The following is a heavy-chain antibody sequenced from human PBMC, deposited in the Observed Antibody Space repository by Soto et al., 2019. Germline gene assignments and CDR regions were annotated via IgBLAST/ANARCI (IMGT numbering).Heavy chain of an antibody. CDR1: GYSFTTYG. D-gene: IGHD3-9*01. Sequence: ASVKVSCKASGYSFTTYGISWVRQALGKGLEWMGWISAYNGKTNYAQKFQGRVTMTTDTSTSTAYMELRSLRSDDTAVYYCARDRYYDILTGPDYWGQGTLVTVSS. CDR2: ISAYNGKT. J-gene: IGHJ4*02. CDR3: ARDRYYDILTGPDY. V-gene: IGHV1-18*01.